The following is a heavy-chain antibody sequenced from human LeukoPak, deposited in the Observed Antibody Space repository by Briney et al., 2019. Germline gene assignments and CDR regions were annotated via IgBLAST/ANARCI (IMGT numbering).Heavy chain of an antibody. CDR3: ARQYSSGYSYYFDY. CDR1: GYTFTGYY. J-gene: IGHJ4*02. CDR2: INPNSVGT. V-gene: IGHV1-2*02. D-gene: IGHD3-22*01. Sequence: GASVKVSCKASGYTFTGYYIHWVRPAPGQGLEWMGWINPNSVGTNYAQKIQGRVTISRDTSISTAYMELSRLRADDTAVYYGARQYSSGYSYYFDYWGQGTLVTVCS.